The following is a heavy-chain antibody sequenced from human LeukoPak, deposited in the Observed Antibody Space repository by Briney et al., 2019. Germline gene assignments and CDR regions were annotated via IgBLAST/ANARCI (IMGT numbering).Heavy chain of an antibody. J-gene: IGHJ3*02. CDR3: ARPVAGAAAQPEAFDI. D-gene: IGHD2-2*01. CDR1: GFTFSSYS. V-gene: IGHV3-21*01. CDR2: ISSSSSYI. Sequence: GGSLRLSCAASGFTFSSYSMNWVRQAPGKGLEWVSSISSSSSYIYYADSVKGRFTISRDNAKNSLYLQMNGLRAEDTAVYYCARPVAGAAAQPEAFDIWGQGTMVTVSS.